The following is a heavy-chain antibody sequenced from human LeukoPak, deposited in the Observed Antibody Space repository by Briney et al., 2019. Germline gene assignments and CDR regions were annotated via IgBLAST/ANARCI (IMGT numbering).Heavy chain of an antibody. V-gene: IGHV3-74*01. D-gene: IGHD6-19*01. CDR3: ARPKTVAGTSPFDY. J-gene: IGHJ4*02. CDR2: INSDESST. Sequence: GGSLRLTCSASGFTFSSFSMNWVRQAPGKGLVWVSRINSDESSTSYADSVKGRFTISRDNAKNTLYLQMNSLRAEDTAVYYCARPKTVAGTSPFDYWGQGTLVTVSS. CDR1: GFTFSSFS.